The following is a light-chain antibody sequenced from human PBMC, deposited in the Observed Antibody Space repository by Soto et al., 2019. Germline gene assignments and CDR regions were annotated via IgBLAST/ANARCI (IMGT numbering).Light chain of an antibody. V-gene: IGLV2-14*01. Sequence: QSALTQPAAVSGSPGQSITISCTGTSSDVGGYNYVSWYQQHPGKAPKLMIYDVSNRPSGVSNRFSGSKSVNTASLTISGLRAEDEANYSCSSYTGGSTRGFGTETKVTVL. CDR1: SSDVGGYNY. CDR2: DVS. CDR3: SSYTGGSTRG. J-gene: IGLJ1*01.